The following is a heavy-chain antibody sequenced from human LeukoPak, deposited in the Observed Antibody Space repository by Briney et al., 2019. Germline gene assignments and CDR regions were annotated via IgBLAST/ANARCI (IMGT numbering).Heavy chain of an antibody. V-gene: IGHV3-74*01. Sequence: GGSLRLSCAASGFSISTYWIHWVRQAPGKGVVWVSRINPDGSTTYYADSVKGRITITRDNAKNTLYLQMNSLRAEDTAVYYCVRGVADSYGQFDNWGQGTLVTVSS. CDR1: GFSISTYW. CDR3: VRGVADSYGQFDN. J-gene: IGHJ4*02. CDR2: INPDGSTT. D-gene: IGHD3-10*01.